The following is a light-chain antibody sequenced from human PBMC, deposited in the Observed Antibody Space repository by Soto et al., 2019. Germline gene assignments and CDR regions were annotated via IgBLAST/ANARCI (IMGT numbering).Light chain of an antibody. CDR2: AAS. CDR1: QCISTC. J-gene: IGKJ4*01. Sequence: DIQMTQSPSSLSASVGDRVTITCRASQCISTCLAWYQQKPGKVPKLLIYAASTLQSGVPTRFSGSGSGTDFTLTISSLQHEDVATYYCKKYNSAPLTCGGGTKVEIK. CDR3: KKYNSAPLT. V-gene: IGKV1-27*01.